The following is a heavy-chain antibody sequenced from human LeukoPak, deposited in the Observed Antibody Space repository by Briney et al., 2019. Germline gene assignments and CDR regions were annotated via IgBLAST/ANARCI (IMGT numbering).Heavy chain of an antibody. J-gene: IGHJ4*02. CDR3: ARHAGGISATGTRPFDY. D-gene: IGHD6-13*01. Sequence: PSETLSLTCTVAGGSISSYYWSWIRQPPGKGLEWIGSIYYSGSTYYNPSLKSRVTMSVDTSKNQFSLKLSSATAADTAVYYCARHAGGISATGTRPFDYWGQGTLVTVSS. V-gene: IGHV4-59*04. CDR1: GGSISSYY. CDR2: IYYSGST.